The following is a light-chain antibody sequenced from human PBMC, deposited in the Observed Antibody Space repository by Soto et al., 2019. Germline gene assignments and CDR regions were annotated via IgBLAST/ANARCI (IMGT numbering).Light chain of an antibody. CDR1: SSDVGGYNF. V-gene: IGLV2-14*03. CDR3: SSYTPSSTPFV. CDR2: DVS. J-gene: IGLJ1*01. Sequence: QSVLTQPASVSGSPGQSITISCTGTSSDVGGYNFVSWYQHHPGKAPKLIIYDVSNRPSGVSNRFSGSKSGNTASLTISGLQAEDEADYYCSSYTPSSTPFVFGTVTKVTVL.